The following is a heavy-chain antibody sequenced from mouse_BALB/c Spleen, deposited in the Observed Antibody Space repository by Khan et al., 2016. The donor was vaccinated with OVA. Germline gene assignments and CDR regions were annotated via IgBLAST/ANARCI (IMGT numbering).Heavy chain of an antibody. Sequence: QVQLQQPGAELVKPGTSVKISCKASGYTFTSYYMYWVKQRPGQGLEWIGGINPNNGDSNFNEKFKSKATLTVEKSSSTAYMQLGILTSEDSAVDYCARSGYGNPFAYWGQGTLVTVSA. CDR2: INPNNGDS. CDR3: ARSGYGNPFAY. CDR1: GYTFTSYY. J-gene: IGHJ3*01. D-gene: IGHD2-1*01. V-gene: IGHV1S81*02.